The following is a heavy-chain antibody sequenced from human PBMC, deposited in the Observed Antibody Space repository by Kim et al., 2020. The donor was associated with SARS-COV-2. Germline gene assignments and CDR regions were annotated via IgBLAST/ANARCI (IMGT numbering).Heavy chain of an antibody. CDR2: ISYDGSNK. D-gene: IGHD4-17*01. CDR3: ARGYGDYGHFDY. Sequence: GGSLRLSCAASGFTFSSYAMHWVRQAPGKGLEWVAVISYDGSNKYYADSVKGRFTISRDNSKNTLYLQMNSLRAEDTAVYYCARGYGDYGHFDYWGQGTL. CDR1: GFTFSSYA. V-gene: IGHV3-30*04. J-gene: IGHJ4*02.